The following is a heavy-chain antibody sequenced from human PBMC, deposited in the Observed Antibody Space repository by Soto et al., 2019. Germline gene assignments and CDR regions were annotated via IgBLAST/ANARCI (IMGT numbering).Heavy chain of an antibody. CDR3: ARVGTATVLVFDFDI. D-gene: IGHD2-21*01. Sequence: ASVKVSCKASGYTFSTHGITWVRQAPGQGLEWMGWISTYNGHTNYAQKFQGRVTMTTDTSTDTAHMELRSLKSDDTALYYCARVGTATVLVFDFDIWGQGTMVTVSS. V-gene: IGHV1-18*04. CDR1: GYTFSTHG. CDR2: ISTYNGHT. J-gene: IGHJ3*02.